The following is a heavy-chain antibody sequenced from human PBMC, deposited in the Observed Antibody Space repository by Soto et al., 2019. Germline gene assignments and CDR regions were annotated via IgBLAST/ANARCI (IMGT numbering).Heavy chain of an antibody. V-gene: IGHV4-59*01. D-gene: IGHD3-22*01. J-gene: IGHJ3*02. CDR1: GGSIISYY. Sequence: PSETLSLTCTVSGGSIISYYWSWIRQPPGKGLEWIGYIYYSGSTNYNPSLKSRVTISVDTSKNQFSLKLSSVTAADTAVYYCARDTPDNAFDIWGQGTLVTVS. CDR2: IYYSGST. CDR3: ARDTPDNAFDI.